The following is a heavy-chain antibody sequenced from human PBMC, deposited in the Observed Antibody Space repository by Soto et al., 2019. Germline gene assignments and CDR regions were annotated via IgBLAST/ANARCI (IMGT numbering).Heavy chain of an antibody. D-gene: IGHD3-3*01. V-gene: IGHV3-9*01. CDR1: GFTFDDYA. CDR3: AKDISGAIFGVVISAFDI. Sequence: GGSLRLSCAASGFTFDDYAMHWVRQAPGKGLEWVSGISWNSGSIGYADPVKGRFTISRDNAKNSLYLQMNSLRAEDTALYYCAKDISGAIFGVVISAFDIWGQGTMVTVSS. CDR2: ISWNSGSI. J-gene: IGHJ3*02.